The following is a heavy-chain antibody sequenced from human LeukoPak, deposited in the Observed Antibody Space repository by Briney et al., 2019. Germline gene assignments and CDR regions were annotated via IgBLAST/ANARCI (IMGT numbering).Heavy chain of an antibody. CDR2: IYYSGST. J-gene: IGHJ4*02. CDR3: AREISSGGSYLDY. D-gene: IGHD2-15*01. CDR1: GGSVSSGSCY. V-gene: IGHV4-61*01. Sequence: PSETLSLTCTVSGGSVSSGSCYWSWIRRPPGKGLEWIGYIYYSGSTNYNPSLKSRVTISVDTSKNQFSLKLSSVTAADTAVYYCAREISSGGSYLDYWGQGTLVTVSS.